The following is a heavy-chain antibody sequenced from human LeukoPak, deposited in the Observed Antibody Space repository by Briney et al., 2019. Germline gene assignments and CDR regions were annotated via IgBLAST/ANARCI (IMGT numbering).Heavy chain of an antibody. D-gene: IGHD3-9*01. CDR3: ATSSPTYYDILTGYPTHYYYYGMDV. V-gene: IGHV1-2*04. CDR1: GYTFTGYY. Sequence: ASVKVSCKASGYTFTGYYMHWVRLAPGQGLEWMGWINPNSGGTNYAQKFQGWVTMTRNTSISTAYMELSSLRSEDTAVYYCATSSPTYYDILTGYPTHYYYYGMDVWGQGTTVTVSS. J-gene: IGHJ6*02. CDR2: INPNSGGT.